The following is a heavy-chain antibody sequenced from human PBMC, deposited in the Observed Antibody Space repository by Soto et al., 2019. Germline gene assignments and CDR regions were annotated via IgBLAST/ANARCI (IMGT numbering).Heavy chain of an antibody. CDR2: IIPMFETV. CDR3: ALPLPTGNS. CDR1: GSTFDNYA. Sequence: SAVKPSCKASGSTFDNYAVSWVRQAPGQGLEWMGGIIPMFETVNYAQRFQGRLTIAADESTSTAYMELTSLTSADTAIYFCALPLPTGNSW. J-gene: IGHJ5*01. D-gene: IGHD2-15*01. V-gene: IGHV1-69*13.